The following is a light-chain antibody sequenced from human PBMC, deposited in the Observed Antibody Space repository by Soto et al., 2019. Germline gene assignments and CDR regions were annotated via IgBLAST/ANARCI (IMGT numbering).Light chain of an antibody. CDR1: QSVSIN. V-gene: IGKV3-15*01. CDR3: XXXXXXXXIT. J-gene: IGKJ5*01. Sequence: ETVMTQSPATLSVSPGEGATLSCRASQSVSINLAWYQQKPGQAPRLLIYGASTRATGIPARFSGSGSGTEFTLTISSLQSXXXXXXXXXXXXXXXXITFGQGTRLEIK. CDR2: GAS.